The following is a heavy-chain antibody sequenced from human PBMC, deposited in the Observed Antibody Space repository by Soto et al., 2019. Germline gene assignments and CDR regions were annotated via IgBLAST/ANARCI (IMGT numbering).Heavy chain of an antibody. D-gene: IGHD1-26*01. V-gene: IGHV1-2*04. CDR3: ARGLEERAIYGMDV. J-gene: IGHJ6*02. CDR2: INPNSGGT. Sequence: ASVKVSCKASGYTFTGYYMHWVRQAPGQGLEWMGWINPNSGGTNYAQKFQGWVTMTRDTSISTAYMELSRLRSDDTAVYYCARGLEERAIYGMDVRGQGTTVTVSS. CDR1: GYTFTGYY.